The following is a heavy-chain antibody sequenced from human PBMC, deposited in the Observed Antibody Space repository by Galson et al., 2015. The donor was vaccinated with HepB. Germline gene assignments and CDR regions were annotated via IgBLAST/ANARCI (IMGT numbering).Heavy chain of an antibody. V-gene: IGHV4-30-4*01. D-gene: IGHD2-2*01. CDR3: ARGPNPARGRYYFDY. CDR2: IYYSGST. J-gene: IGHJ4*02. CDR1: GGSISSGDYY. Sequence: TLSLTCTVSGGSISSGDYYWSWIRQPPGKGLEWIGYIYYSGSTYYNPSLKSRVTISVDTSKNQFSLKLSSVTAADTAVYYCARGPNPARGRYYFDYWGQGTLVTVSS.